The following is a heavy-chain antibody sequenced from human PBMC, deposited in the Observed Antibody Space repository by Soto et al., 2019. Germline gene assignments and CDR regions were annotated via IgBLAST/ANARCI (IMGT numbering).Heavy chain of an antibody. CDR1: GYTFTSYY. J-gene: IGHJ4*02. V-gene: IGHV1-46*01. D-gene: IGHD5-18*01. CDR3: ARALSPAWIKLGIDY. Sequence: APVKVSCKASGYTFTSYYMHWVRQAPGQGLEWMGIINPSGGSTSYAQKFQGRVTMTRDTSTSTVYMELSSLRSEDTAVYYCARALSPAWIKLGIDYWGQGTLVTXSS. CDR2: INPSGGST.